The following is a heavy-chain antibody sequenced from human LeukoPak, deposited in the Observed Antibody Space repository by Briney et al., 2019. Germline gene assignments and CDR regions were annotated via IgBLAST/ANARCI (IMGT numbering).Heavy chain of an antibody. CDR2: IYYSGST. CDR1: GGSISSYY. Sequence: SETLSLTCAVSGGSISSYYWSWIRQPPGKGLEWIGYIYYSGSTNYNPSLKSRVTISVDTSKNQFSLKLSSVTAADTPVYYCARDHLYYYDSSGFDYWGRGTLVTVSS. V-gene: IGHV4-59*12. D-gene: IGHD3-22*01. J-gene: IGHJ4*02. CDR3: ARDHLYYYDSSGFDY.